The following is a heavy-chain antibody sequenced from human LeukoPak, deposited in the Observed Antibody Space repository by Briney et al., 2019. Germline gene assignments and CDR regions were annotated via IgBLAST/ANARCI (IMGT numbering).Heavy chain of an antibody. CDR3: ARGGSSWLNYYYYMDV. D-gene: IGHD6-13*01. J-gene: IGHJ6*03. V-gene: IGHV1-69*05. CDR2: NFPIFGTA. CDR1: GGTFSSYA. Sequence: SVTVSCKASGGTFSSYAISWVRQAPGQGLEWMGGNFPIFGTANYAQKFQGRVTITTDESTSTAYMELSSLRSEDTAVYYCARGGSSWLNYYYYMDVWGKGTTVTVSS.